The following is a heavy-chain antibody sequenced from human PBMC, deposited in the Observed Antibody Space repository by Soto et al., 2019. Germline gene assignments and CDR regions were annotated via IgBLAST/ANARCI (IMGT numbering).Heavy chain of an antibody. V-gene: IGHV1-2*02. Sequence: QVQLVQSGAEVKKPGASVKVSCKASGYTFIDYYVHWVRQAPGQGLEWMGWINPNSGGTNYAQRFQGRVTMTTDTSISIAYMDLYSLTSDDTALYYCATYSSSWSFDYWGQGTLVTVSS. J-gene: IGHJ4*02. CDR1: GYTFIDYY. CDR2: INPNSGGT. D-gene: IGHD6-13*01. CDR3: ATYSSSWSFDY.